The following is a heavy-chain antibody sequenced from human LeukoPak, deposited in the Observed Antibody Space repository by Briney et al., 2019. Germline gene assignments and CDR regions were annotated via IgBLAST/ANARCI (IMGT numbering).Heavy chain of an antibody. V-gene: IGHV3-21*01. Sequence: GGSLRLSCAASGFTFSSYGMHWVRQAPGKGLEWVSSITRSSYIYYADSVKGRFTISRHNAKNSLYLQMNSLRAEDTAVYYCARVGAAGTHDYWGQGTLVTVSS. CDR2: ITRSSYI. CDR3: ARVGAAGTHDY. CDR1: GFTFSSYG. J-gene: IGHJ4*02. D-gene: IGHD6-13*01.